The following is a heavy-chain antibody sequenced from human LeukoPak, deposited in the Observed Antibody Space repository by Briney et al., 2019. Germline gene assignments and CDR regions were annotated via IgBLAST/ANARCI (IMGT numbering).Heavy chain of an antibody. Sequence: SQTLSLTCTVSGGSISSGGYYWSWIRQPPGKGLEWIGYIYYSGSTYYNPSLKSRVTISVDTSKNQFSLKLTSVTAADTAMYYCARNVSGIVGAARGNWFDPWGQGTLVTVSS. CDR1: GGSISSGGYY. CDR3: ARNVSGIVGAARGNWFDP. V-gene: IGHV4-31*03. J-gene: IGHJ5*02. D-gene: IGHD1-26*01. CDR2: IYYSGST.